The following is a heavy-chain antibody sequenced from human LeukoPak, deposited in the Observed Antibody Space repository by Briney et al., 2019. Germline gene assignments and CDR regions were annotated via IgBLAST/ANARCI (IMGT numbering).Heavy chain of an antibody. J-gene: IGHJ5*02. CDR1: GFTFGSYA. CDR2: ISGSGGST. Sequence: QPGGSLRLSCAASGFTFGSYAMSWVRQAPGKGLEWVSAISGSGGSTYYADSVKGRFTISRDNSKTTLYLQMNSLRAEDTAVYYCAKDIVVVPAAMEEYNWFDPWGQGTLVTVSS. CDR3: AKDIVVVPAAMEEYNWFDP. D-gene: IGHD2-2*01. V-gene: IGHV3-23*01.